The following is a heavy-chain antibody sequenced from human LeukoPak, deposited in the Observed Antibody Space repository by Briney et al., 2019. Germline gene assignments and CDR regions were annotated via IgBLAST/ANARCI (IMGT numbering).Heavy chain of an antibody. D-gene: IGHD4-17*01. CDR1: GGTFSSYA. Sequence: SVKVSCKASGGTFSSYAISWVRQAPGQGLEWMGRIIPILGIANYAQKFQGRVTITADKSTSTAYMELSSLRSEDTAVYYCARVAYGDHQYFHHWGQGTLVTVSS. V-gene: IGHV1-69*04. J-gene: IGHJ1*01. CDR2: IIPILGIA. CDR3: ARVAYGDHQYFHH.